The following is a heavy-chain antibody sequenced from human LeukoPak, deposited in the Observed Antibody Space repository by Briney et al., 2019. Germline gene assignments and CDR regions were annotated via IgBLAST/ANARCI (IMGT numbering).Heavy chain of an antibody. CDR2: INTNTGNP. J-gene: IGHJ6*02. V-gene: IGHV7-4-1*02. D-gene: IGHD1-26*01. CDR3: ARDGGSSPVPPYYYYGMDV. CDR1: GYTFTSYA. Sequence: ASVKVSCKASGYTFTSYAMNWARQAPGQGLEWMGWINTNTGNPTYAQGFTGRFVFSLDTSVSTAYLQISSLKAEDTAVYYCARDGGSSPVPPYYYYGMDVWGQGTTVTVSS.